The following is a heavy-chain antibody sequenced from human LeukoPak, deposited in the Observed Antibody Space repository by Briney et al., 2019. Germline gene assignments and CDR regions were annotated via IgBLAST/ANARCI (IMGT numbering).Heavy chain of an antibody. Sequence: SQTLSLTCTVSGGSISSGSYYWSWIRQPAGKGLEWIGRIYTSGSTNYNPSLKSRVTISVDTSKNQFSLKLSSVTAADTAVYYCARERITMVRGVITEAYYFDYWGQGTLVTVSS. CDR1: GGSISSGSYY. CDR2: IYTSGST. V-gene: IGHV4-61*02. J-gene: IGHJ4*02. D-gene: IGHD3-10*01. CDR3: ARERITMVRGVITEAYYFDY.